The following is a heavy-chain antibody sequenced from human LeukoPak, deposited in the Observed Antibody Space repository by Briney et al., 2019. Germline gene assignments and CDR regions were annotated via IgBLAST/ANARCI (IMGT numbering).Heavy chain of an antibody. D-gene: IGHD5-24*01. CDR2: ISYDGSNK. Sequence: GGSLRLSCAASKFTFSSYGMHWVRQAPGKGLEWVAVISYDGSNKYYADSVKGRFTISRDNSKNTLHLQMNSLRAEDTAVYYCAKDLYGYNSYYYYYGMDVWGQGTTVTVSS. J-gene: IGHJ6*02. V-gene: IGHV3-30*18. CDR1: KFTFSSYG. CDR3: AKDLYGYNSYYYYYGMDV.